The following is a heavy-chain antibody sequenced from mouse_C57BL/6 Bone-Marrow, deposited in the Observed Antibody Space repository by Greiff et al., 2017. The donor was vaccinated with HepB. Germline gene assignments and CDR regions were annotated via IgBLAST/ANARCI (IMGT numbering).Heavy chain of an antibody. Sequence: DVQLVESGGGLVKPGGSLKLSCAASGFTFSDYGMHWVRQAPEKGLEWVAYISSGSSTIYYADTVKGRFTISRDNAKNTLFLQMTSLRSEDTAMYYCARLTTVGGFAYWGQGTLVTVSA. CDR2: ISSGSSTI. D-gene: IGHD1-1*01. V-gene: IGHV5-17*01. CDR1: GFTFSDYG. J-gene: IGHJ3*01. CDR3: ARLTTVGGFAY.